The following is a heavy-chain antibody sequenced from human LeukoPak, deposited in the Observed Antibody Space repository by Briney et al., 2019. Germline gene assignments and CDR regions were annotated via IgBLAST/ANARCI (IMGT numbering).Heavy chain of an antibody. CDR3: AKDSYDSSGYFLPSFDY. CDR1: GFTFSSYG. D-gene: IGHD3-22*01. CDR2: IRYDGSNK. Sequence: GGSLRLSCAASGFTFSSYGMHWVRQAPGKGLEWVAFIRYDGSNKYYADSVKGRFTISRDNSKNTLYLQMNSLRPEDTAVYYCAKDSYDSSGYFLPSFDYWGQGTLVTVSS. J-gene: IGHJ4*02. V-gene: IGHV3-30*02.